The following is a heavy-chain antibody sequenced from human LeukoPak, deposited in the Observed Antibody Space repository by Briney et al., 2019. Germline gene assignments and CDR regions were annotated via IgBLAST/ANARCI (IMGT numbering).Heavy chain of an antibody. CDR1: GGSISSSSYY. D-gene: IGHD2-21*02. CDR3: ARDPRYCGGDCLFSSNWYFDL. CDR2: IYYSGST. V-gene: IGHV4-39*07. J-gene: IGHJ2*01. Sequence: KSSETLSLTCTVSGGSISSSSYYWGWIRQPPGKGLEWIGSIYYSGSTYYNPSLKSRVTISVDTSKNQFSLKLSSVTAADTAVYYCARDPRYCGGDCLFSSNWYFDLWGRGTLVTVSS.